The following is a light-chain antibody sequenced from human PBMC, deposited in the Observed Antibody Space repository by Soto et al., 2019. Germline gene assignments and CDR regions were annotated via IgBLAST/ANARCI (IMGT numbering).Light chain of an antibody. CDR3: YSYADSSIYV. J-gene: IGLJ1*01. V-gene: IGLV2-23*01. CDR1: TSDVGSYSL. Sequence: QSALTQPASVSGSPGQSITMSCTGTTSDVGSYSLLSWYQQHPGKAPKLMIYEDSKRPSGVSNRFSGSKSGNTASLTISGLQAEDEADYYCYSYADSSIYVFGTGTKLTVL. CDR2: EDS.